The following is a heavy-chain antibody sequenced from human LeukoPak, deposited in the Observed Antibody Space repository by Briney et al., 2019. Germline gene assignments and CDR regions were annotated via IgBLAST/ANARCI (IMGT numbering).Heavy chain of an antibody. CDR1: GGSISSGGYS. J-gene: IGHJ3*02. CDR3: ARARGSIVGASSFAFDI. V-gene: IGHV4-31*11. CDR2: IYYSGST. D-gene: IGHD1-26*01. Sequence: SETLSLTCAVSGGSISSGGYSWSWIRQHPGKGLEWIGYIYYSGSTYYNPSLKSRVTISVDTSKNQFSLKLSSVTAADTAVYYCARARGSIVGASSFAFDIWGQGTMVTVSS.